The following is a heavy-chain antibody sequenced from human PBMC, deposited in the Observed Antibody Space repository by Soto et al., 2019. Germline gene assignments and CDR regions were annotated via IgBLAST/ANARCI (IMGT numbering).Heavy chain of an antibody. CDR1: GFTFSSYG. J-gene: IGHJ3*02. Sequence: QVQLVESGGGVVQPGRSLRLSCAASGFTFSSYGMHWVRQAPGKGLEWVAVISYDGSNKYYADSVKSRFTISRDNSKNTLYLQMSSMRAEDTAVYYCANLLYGDRAFDIWGQGTMVTVSS. D-gene: IGHD4-17*01. CDR3: ANLLYGDRAFDI. V-gene: IGHV3-30*18. CDR2: ISYDGSNK.